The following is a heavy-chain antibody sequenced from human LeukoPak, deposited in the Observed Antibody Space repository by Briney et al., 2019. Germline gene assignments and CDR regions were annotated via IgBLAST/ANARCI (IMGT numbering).Heavy chain of an antibody. CDR1: GFTFGDYA. J-gene: IGHJ4*02. D-gene: IGHD5-12*01. CDR3: TRDKDSGYDWGTLDY. CDR2: IRSKAYGGTT. Sequence: PGRSLRLSCTASGFTFGDYAMSWVRQAPGKGRGGVGFIRSKAYGGTTEYAASVKGRFTISRDDSKSTAYLQMNSLKTEDTAVYYCTRDKDSGYDWGTLDYWGQGTLVTVSS. V-gene: IGHV3-49*04.